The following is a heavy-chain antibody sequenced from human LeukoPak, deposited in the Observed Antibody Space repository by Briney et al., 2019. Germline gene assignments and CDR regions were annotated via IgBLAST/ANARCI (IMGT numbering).Heavy chain of an antibody. CDR3: ARHSVGVTTHLDY. CDR1: GGSISSSSYY. D-gene: IGHD4-17*01. J-gene: IGHJ4*02. Sequence: SETLSLTCTVSGGSISSSSYYWGWIRQPPGKGLEWIGSIYYSGSTYYNPSLKSRVTISVDTSKNQFSLKLSSVTAADTAVYYCARHSVGVTTHLDYWGQGTLVTVSS. CDR2: IYYSGST. V-gene: IGHV4-39*01.